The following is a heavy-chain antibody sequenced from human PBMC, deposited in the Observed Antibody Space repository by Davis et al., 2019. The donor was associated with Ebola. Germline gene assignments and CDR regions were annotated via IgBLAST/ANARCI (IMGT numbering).Heavy chain of an antibody. V-gene: IGHV1-3*01. J-gene: IGHJ6*02. CDR2: INAGNGNT. Sequence: AASVKVSCKASGYTFTSYAMHWVGQAPGQRLEWMGWINAGNGNTKYSQKFQGRVTITRDKSTSTAYMELSSLRSEDTAVYYCARVPTMVQGIHYYYYGMDVWGQGTTVTVSS. CDR1: GYTFTSYA. D-gene: IGHD3-10*01. CDR3: ARVPTMVQGIHYYYYGMDV.